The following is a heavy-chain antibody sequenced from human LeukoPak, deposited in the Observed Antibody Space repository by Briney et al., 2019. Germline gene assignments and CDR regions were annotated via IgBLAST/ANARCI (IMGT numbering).Heavy chain of an antibody. CDR2: INHSGSI. CDR1: GGSFSGYY. CDR3: ARGSAFDP. V-gene: IGHV4-34*01. J-gene: IGHJ5*02. Sequence: PSETLSLTCAVYGGSFSGYYWSWIRQPPGMGLEWIGEINHSGSINYNPSLKSRVTISVDTSKNQFSLKLSSVTAADTAVYYCARGSAFDPWGQGTLVTVSS.